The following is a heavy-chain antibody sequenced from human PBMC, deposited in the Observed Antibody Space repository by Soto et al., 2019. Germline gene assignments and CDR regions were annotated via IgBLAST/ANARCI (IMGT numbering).Heavy chain of an antibody. V-gene: IGHV4-30-4*01. J-gene: IGHJ6*02. Sequence: SETLSLTCTVSGGSISSGDYYWSWIRQPPGKGLEWIGYIYYSGSTYYNPSLKSRVTISVDTSKNQFSLKLSSVTAADTAVYYCARAGRGYSYGASYYYCGMDVWGQGTTVTVSS. CDR1: GGSISSGDYY. CDR3: ARAGRGYSYGASYYYCGMDV. CDR2: IYYSGST. D-gene: IGHD5-18*01.